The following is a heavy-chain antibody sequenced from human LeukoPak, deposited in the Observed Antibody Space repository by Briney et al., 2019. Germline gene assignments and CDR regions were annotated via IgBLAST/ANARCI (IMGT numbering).Heavy chain of an antibody. Sequence: PGGSLRLSCAASGFSFSSYWMSRVRQAPGKGLEWVAVISYDGSNKYYADSVKGRFTISRDNSKNTLYVQMNSLRAEGTAVYYCARETTDGIAVAGLDYWGQGTLVTVSS. CDR2: ISYDGSNK. CDR3: ARETTDGIAVAGLDY. J-gene: IGHJ4*02. CDR1: GFSFSSYW. D-gene: IGHD6-19*01. V-gene: IGHV3-30*03.